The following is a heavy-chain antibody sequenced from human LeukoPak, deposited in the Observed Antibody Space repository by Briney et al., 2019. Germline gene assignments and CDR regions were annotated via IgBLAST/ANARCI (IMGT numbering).Heavy chain of an antibody. Sequence: GESLKISCQASGYSFMTYWIGWVRQMPGKGLEWMAIIYPGDSDTKYSPSFQDQVTISADKSINTAYLHWRSLTASDTAMYYCARLSMIDTFDIWGLGTVVTVSS. J-gene: IGHJ3*02. V-gene: IGHV5-51*01. D-gene: IGHD3-22*01. CDR1: GYSFMTYW. CDR2: IYPGDSDT. CDR3: ARLSMIDTFDI.